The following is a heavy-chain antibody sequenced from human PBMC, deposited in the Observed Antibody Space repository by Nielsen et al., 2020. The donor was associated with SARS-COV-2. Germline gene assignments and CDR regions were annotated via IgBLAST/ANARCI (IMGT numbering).Heavy chain of an antibody. CDR1: GYTFTNYG. J-gene: IGHJ6*03. CDR3: TRPITKNYYYYYMDV. V-gene: IGHV1-18*04. Sequence: SVKVSCKASGYTFTNYGIRWVRQAPGQGLEWMGWISGYNGDTNYAQKFQGRVTTTIDTSTSTAYMELKSMRSDDTAGYYCTRPITKNYYYYYMDVWGKGTTVTVS. CDR2: ISGYNGDT.